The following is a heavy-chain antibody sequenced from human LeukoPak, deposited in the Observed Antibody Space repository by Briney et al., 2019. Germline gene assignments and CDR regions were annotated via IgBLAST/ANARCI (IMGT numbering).Heavy chain of an antibody. Sequence: GSVRLSCAASGFRFTSYGMNWVRQAPGKGLEWVSSISAGNSFISYADSLRGRFTISRDNAKNLLYLQMNSLRAEDTAVYFCARENYGSGSPPNWFDPWGQGTLVSVSS. CDR1: GFRFTSYG. D-gene: IGHD3-10*01. CDR3: ARENYGSGSPPNWFDP. V-gene: IGHV3-21*01. CDR2: ISAGNSFI. J-gene: IGHJ5*02.